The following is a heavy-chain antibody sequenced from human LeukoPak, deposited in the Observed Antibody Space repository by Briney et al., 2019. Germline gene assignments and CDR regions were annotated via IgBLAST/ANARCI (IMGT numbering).Heavy chain of an antibody. J-gene: IGHJ3*02. Sequence: GGSLRLSCAASGFTFSSYAMHWVRQAPGKGLEWVAVISYDGSNKYYADSVKGRFTISRDNSKNTLYLQMNSLRAEGTAVYYCAGGPERKDAFDIWGQGTMVTVSS. D-gene: IGHD1-1*01. CDR2: ISYDGSNK. V-gene: IGHV3-30-3*01. CDR1: GFTFSSYA. CDR3: AGGPERKDAFDI.